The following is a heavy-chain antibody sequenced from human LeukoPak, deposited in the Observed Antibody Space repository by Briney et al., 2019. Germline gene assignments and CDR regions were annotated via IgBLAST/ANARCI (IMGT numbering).Heavy chain of an antibody. CDR3: ARGRVAVAGSYEY. CDR1: GITFGSYW. CDR2: IKPDGSEK. J-gene: IGHJ4*02. V-gene: IGHV3-7*05. Sequence: PGGSLTLSCAASGITFGSYWMTWVRQAPGKGLECVANIKPDGSEKHYVDSVEGRFTISRDNAKNSLFLEMTNLRAEDTAVYYCARGRVAVAGSYEYWGQGTLVTVSS. D-gene: IGHD6-19*01.